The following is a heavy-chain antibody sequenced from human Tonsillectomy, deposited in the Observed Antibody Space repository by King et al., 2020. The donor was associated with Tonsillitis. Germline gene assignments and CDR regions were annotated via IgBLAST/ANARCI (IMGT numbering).Heavy chain of an antibody. CDR3: ARAPTGVGYYYFYYMDV. D-gene: IGHD7-27*01. CDR2: ITPIFGSP. V-gene: IGHV1-69*01. J-gene: IGHJ6*03. CDR1: GGTFRNSA. Sequence: QLVQSVAEVKKPGSSVKVSCKASGGTFRNSAINWVRQAPGQGLEWMGGITPIFGSPNYAQKFQGRVTITADESTSTAYMELSSLTSEDTAVYYCARAPTGVGYYYFYYMDVWGKGTTVTVSS.